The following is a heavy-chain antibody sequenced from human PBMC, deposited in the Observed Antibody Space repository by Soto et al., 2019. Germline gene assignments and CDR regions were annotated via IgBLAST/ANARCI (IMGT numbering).Heavy chain of an antibody. CDR2: IWYDGSNK. CDR3: ARTYSSGWNFDY. D-gene: IGHD6-19*01. J-gene: IGHJ4*02. CDR1: GFTFSSYG. Sequence: QVQLLESGGGVVQPGRSLRLSCAASGFTFSSYGMHWVRQAPGKGLEWVAVIWYDGSNKYYADSVKGRFTISRYNSKDTLYLQVNSLRAEDTAVYYWARTYSSGWNFDYWCQGTLVTVSS. V-gene: IGHV3-33*01.